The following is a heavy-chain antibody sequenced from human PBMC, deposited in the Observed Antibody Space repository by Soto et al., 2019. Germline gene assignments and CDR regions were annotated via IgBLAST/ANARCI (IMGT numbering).Heavy chain of an antibody. D-gene: IGHD2-15*01. J-gene: IGHJ4*02. V-gene: IGHV5-51*01. CDR2: IYPGDSVT. CDR1: GYSFTNYW. CDR3: ARPGGSCSGGTCYHYYFDF. Sequence: GESLKISCKGSGYSFTNYWIAWVRQMPGESLEWMGIIYPGDSVTRYSPSFQGQVTISADKSVTTAYLQWSSLKASDTATYYCARPGGSCSGGTCYHYYFDFWGQGTLVTVSS.